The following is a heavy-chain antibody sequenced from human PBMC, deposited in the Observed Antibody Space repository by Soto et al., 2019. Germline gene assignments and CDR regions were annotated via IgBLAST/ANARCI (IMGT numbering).Heavy chain of an antibody. V-gene: IGHV1-69*13. Sequence: SVKVSCKASGGTFSSYAISWVRQAPGQGLEWMGGIIPIFGTANYAQKFQGRVTITADESTSTAYMELSSLRSEDTAVYYCARSGLRFLEWLGADYYYYYGMDVWGQGTTVTVSS. CDR1: GGTFSSYA. CDR2: IIPIFGTA. CDR3: ARSGLRFLEWLGADYYYYYGMDV. D-gene: IGHD3-3*01. J-gene: IGHJ6*02.